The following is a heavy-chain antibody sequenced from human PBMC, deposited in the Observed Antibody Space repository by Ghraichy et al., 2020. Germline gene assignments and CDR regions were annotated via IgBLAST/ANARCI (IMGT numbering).Heavy chain of an antibody. CDR1: GGSINIGRYY. V-gene: IGHV4-39*01. Sequence: SETLSLTCTISGGSINIGRYYWGWIRQSPGKGLEWFGSIYYSGTTYYNPSLKSRATISVDTSKNQFSLELRSVTAADTAVYYCARHPAEYCINGVCSRGYSYYNMDVWGQGTTVTVSS. J-gene: IGHJ6*02. CDR3: ARHPAEYCINGVCSRGYSYYNMDV. D-gene: IGHD2-8*01. CDR2: IYYSGTT.